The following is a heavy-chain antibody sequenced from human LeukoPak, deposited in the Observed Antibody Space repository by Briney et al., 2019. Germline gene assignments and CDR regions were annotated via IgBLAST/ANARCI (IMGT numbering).Heavy chain of an antibody. Sequence: GGSLRLYCAASGFTFSGSAMHLVRQASGPGLHLVGRFRSKANSYATAYAASVKGRFIISRDDSKDMVSLQMNSLKTEDTAVYYCVTDVAGVGYGELDYWGQGTLVTVSS. CDR1: GFTFSGSA. CDR2: FRSKANSYAT. D-gene: IGHD4-17*01. J-gene: IGHJ4*02. V-gene: IGHV3-73*01. CDR3: VTDVAGVGYGELDY.